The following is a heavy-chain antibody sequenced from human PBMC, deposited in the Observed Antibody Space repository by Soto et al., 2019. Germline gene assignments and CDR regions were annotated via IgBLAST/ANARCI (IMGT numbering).Heavy chain of an antibody. J-gene: IGHJ4*02. V-gene: IGHV4-31*03. CDR2: IYYSGST. CDR3: ASHPCSYGSGSLRNYDY. Sequence: PSETLSLTCTVSGGSISSGGYYWSWIRQHPGKGLEWIGYIYYSGSTYYNPSLKSRVTISVDTSKNQFSLKLSSVTAADTAVYYCASHPCSYGSGSLRNYDYWGQGTLVTVAS. D-gene: IGHD3-10*01. CDR1: GGSISSGGYY.